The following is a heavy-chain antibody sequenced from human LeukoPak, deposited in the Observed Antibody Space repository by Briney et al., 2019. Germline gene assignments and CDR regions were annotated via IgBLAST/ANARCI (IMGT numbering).Heavy chain of an antibody. D-gene: IGHD3-3*01. CDR2: IRYDGSNK. Sequence: GGFLRLSCAASGLTFSSYGIHWVSQAPGKGLEWVAFIRYDGSNKYYADSVKGRFTISRDNSKNTLYLQMNSLRAEDTAVYYCAKGAAYYDFWSGYYTNWGQGTLVTVSS. CDR3: AKGAAYYDFWSGYYTN. CDR1: GLTFSSYG. V-gene: IGHV3-30*02. J-gene: IGHJ4*02.